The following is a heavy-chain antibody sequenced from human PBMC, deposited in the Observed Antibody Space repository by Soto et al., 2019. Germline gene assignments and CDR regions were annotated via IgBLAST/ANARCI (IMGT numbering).Heavy chain of an antibody. CDR3: XXTXRDFYGLDV. V-gene: IGHV3-13*05. J-gene: IGHJ6*02. Sequence: EVQLVESGGGLVQPGGSLRLSCEASGFTFRNYDMHWVRQGTGKGLEWVSGISAAGDPDYADSVEGRFTISRENAXNSXXXXXXXXXXXXXXXXXXXXTXRDFYGLDVWGQGTTVIVSS. CDR2: ISAAGDP. CDR1: GFTFRNYD.